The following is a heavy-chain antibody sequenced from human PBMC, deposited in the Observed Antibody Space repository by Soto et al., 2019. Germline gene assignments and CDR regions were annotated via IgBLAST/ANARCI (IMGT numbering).Heavy chain of an antibody. Sequence: GESLKISCAASGFTFSSYAMSWVRQAPGKGLEWVSAISGSGGSTYYADSVKGRFTISRDNSKNTLYLQMNSLRAEDTAVYYCAKGRAVAGRNWFDPWGQGTLVTVSS. CDR1: GFTFSSYA. CDR3: AKGRAVAGRNWFDP. D-gene: IGHD6-19*01. V-gene: IGHV3-23*01. J-gene: IGHJ5*02. CDR2: ISGSGGST.